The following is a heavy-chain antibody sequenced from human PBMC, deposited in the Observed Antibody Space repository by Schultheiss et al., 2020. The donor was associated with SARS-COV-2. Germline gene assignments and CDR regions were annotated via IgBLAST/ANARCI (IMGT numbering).Heavy chain of an antibody. J-gene: IGHJ6*02. CDR1: GFAFSNSA. D-gene: IGHD3-16*01. Sequence: SVKVSCRASGFAFSNSAVQWVRRARGQRLEWMGGFIPLFGTTNHALKFKGRVTVSADTSTSTVYMELTSLTSDDTAVYYCARDNYDSFFGMDVWGQGTTVTVSS. CDR3: ARDNYDSFFGMDV. CDR2: FIPLFGTT. V-gene: IGHV1-69*06.